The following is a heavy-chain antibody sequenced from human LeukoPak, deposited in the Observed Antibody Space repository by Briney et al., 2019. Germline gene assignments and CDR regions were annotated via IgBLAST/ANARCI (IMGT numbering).Heavy chain of an antibody. Sequence: SETLSLTCTVSGGSISSYYWSWIRQPPGKGLEWIGYIYYGGSTNYNPSLKSRVTISVDTSKNQFSLKLSSVTAADTAVYYCARDPIDLGNAFDIWGQGTMVTVSS. CDR3: ARDPIDLGNAFDI. V-gene: IGHV4-59*01. CDR2: IYYGGST. CDR1: GGSISSYY. J-gene: IGHJ3*02. D-gene: IGHD3-16*01.